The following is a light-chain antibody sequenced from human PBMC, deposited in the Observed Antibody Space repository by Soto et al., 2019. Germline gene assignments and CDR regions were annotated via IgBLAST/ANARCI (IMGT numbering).Light chain of an antibody. CDR3: QQYNSWLWS. CDR2: GAS. V-gene: IGKV3-15*01. CDR1: QSISSK. Sequence: IVMTQSQATMSVSPGARATLSCRASQSISSKLAWYQQKPGQAPRLLIYGASTRATGIPARFSGSGSGTEFTLIISSLQSEDSAVYYCQQYNSWLWSFGQGTKVDIK. J-gene: IGKJ1*01.